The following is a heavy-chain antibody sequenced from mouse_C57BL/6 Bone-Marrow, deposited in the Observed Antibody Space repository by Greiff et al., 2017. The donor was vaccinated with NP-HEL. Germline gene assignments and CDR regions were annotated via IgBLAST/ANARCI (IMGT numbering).Heavy chain of an antibody. CDR1: GYTFTSYW. J-gene: IGHJ1*03. V-gene: IGHV1-64*01. CDR2: IHPNSGST. CDR3: AREKTVGYWYVDV. D-gene: IGHD1-1*01. Sequence: QVQLKQPGAELVKPGASVKLSCKASGYTFTSYWMHWVKQRPGQGLEWIGMIHPNSGSTNYNEKFKSKATLTVDKSSSTAYMQLSSLTSEDSAVYYCAREKTVGYWYVDVWGTGTTVTVSS.